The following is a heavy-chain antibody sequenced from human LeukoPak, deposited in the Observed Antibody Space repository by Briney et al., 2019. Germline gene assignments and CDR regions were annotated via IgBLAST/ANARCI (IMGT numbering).Heavy chain of an antibody. Sequence: GGSLRLSCAASGFTFSSNGMHWVRQAPGKGLEWVGVISYDGSNKYYADSVKGRFTISRDNAKNSLYLQMNSLRAEDTAVYYCARVSSGSYWGTFDYWGQGTLVTVSS. D-gene: IGHD3-10*01. J-gene: IGHJ4*02. CDR1: GFTFSSNG. CDR3: ARVSSGSYWGTFDY. V-gene: IGHV3-30*03. CDR2: ISYDGSNK.